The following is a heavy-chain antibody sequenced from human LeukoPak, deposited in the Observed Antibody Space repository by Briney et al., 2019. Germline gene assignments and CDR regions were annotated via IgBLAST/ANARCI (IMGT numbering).Heavy chain of an antibody. CDR1: GGSISSSSYY. Sequence: SETLSLTCTVSGGSISSSSYYWGWIRQPPGKGLEWIGSIYYSGSTYYNPSLKSRVTISVDTSKNQFSLKLSSVTAADTAVYYCATRDDYYYDSRVDAFDIWGQGTMVTVSS. CDR3: ATRDDYYYDSRVDAFDI. D-gene: IGHD3-22*01. V-gene: IGHV4-39*07. J-gene: IGHJ3*02. CDR2: IYYSGST.